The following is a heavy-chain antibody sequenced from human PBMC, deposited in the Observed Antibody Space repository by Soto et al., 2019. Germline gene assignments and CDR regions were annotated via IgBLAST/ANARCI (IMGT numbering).Heavy chain of an antibody. Sequence: EVQLLGSGGGLVQPGGSLRLSCVGSGFTFSTYWMNWVRRAPGMGLEWVANINPAGDVGKYVDSVRGRFTTPRDNARNSLYLQMNSLRVDDTAVYFCAGWGGHDYNYWGQGIQVTVSS. J-gene: IGHJ4*02. D-gene: IGHD3-16*01. V-gene: IGHV3-7*03. CDR3: AGWGGHDYNY. CDR2: INPAGDVG. CDR1: GFTFSTYW.